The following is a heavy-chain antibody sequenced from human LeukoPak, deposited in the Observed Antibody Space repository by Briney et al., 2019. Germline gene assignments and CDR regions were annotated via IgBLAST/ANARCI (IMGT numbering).Heavy chain of an antibody. CDR3: AKDLYDSSPYFDY. V-gene: IGHV3-30*02. D-gene: IGHD3-22*01. CDR1: GFTFSSYW. CDR2: IRYDGSNK. J-gene: IGHJ4*02. Sequence: GGSLRLSCAASGFTFSSYWMHWVRQAPGKGLEWVAFIRYDGSNKYYADSAKGRFTISRDNSKDTLYLQMNSLRAEDTAVYYCAKDLYDSSPYFDYWGQGTLVTVSS.